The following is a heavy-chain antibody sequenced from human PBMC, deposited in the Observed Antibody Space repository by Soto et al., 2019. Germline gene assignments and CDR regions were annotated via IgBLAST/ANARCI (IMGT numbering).Heavy chain of an antibody. Sequence: DVQLVESGGGLVQPGRSLRLSCAASGFTFDDYAMHWVRQAPGKGLEWVSGISWNSGSIGYADSVKGRFTISRDNAKNSLYLQMNSLRAEDTALYYCAKAGSSGWYFQHWGQGTLVTVSS. D-gene: IGHD6-19*01. CDR1: GFTFDDYA. V-gene: IGHV3-9*01. CDR3: AKAGSSGWYFQH. CDR2: ISWNSGSI. J-gene: IGHJ1*01.